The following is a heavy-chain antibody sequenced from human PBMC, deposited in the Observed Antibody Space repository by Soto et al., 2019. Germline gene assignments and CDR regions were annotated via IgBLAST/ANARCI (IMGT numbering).Heavy chain of an antibody. J-gene: IGHJ4*02. CDR1: GFSSGAYN. CDR3: ANAKGRYGSTSGVDFDY. CDR2: ITWAGGNK. D-gene: IGHD6-13*01. Sequence: EVQLVDSGGAVVQPGGSLRLSCAASGFSSGAYNIHWVRQGPGRGLEWVSLITWAGGNKYDADSVEGRFTISKDTGKNSEYLQMDSLRSEDSALYYGANAKGRYGSTSGVDFDYWGQGTLVTVSS. V-gene: IGHV3-43*01.